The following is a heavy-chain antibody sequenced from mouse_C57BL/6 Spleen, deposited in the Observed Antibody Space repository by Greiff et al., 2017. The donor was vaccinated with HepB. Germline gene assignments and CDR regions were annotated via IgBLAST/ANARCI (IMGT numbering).Heavy chain of an antibody. D-gene: IGHD1-1*01. CDR3: ARSYYYGSTYYAMDY. CDR2: IYPRSGNT. Sequence: QVQLQQSGAELARPGASVKLSCKASGYTFTSYGISWVKQRTGQGLEWIGEIYPRSGNTYYNEKFKGKATLTADKSSSTAYMELRSLTSEASAVYFCARSYYYGSTYYAMDYWGPGTSVTVSS. CDR1: GYTFTSYG. V-gene: IGHV1-81*01. J-gene: IGHJ4*01.